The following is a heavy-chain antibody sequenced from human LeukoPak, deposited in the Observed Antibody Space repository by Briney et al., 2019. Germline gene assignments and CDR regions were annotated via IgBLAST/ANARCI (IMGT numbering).Heavy chain of an antibody. CDR1: GFTFDDYA. Sequence: PGRSLRLSCAASGFTFDDYAMHWVRQAPGKGLEWVSGISWNSGSIGYADSVKGRFTISRDNAKNSLYLQMNSLRAEDTALYYCAKDGNPKDYDSSGYLKHWGQGTLVTVSS. CDR3: AKDGNPKDYDSSGYLKH. J-gene: IGHJ1*01. V-gene: IGHV3-9*01. CDR2: ISWNSGSI. D-gene: IGHD3-22*01.